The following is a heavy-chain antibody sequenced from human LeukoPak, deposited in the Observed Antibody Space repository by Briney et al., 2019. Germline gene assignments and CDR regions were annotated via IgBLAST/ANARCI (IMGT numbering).Heavy chain of an antibody. Sequence: ASVKVSCKASGYTFTSYYMHWVRQAPGQGLEWMGIINPSGGNTNYAQKFQGRVTMTRDTSTSTVYMELNSLRSEDTAVYYCAREMDGGDQDYWGQGTLVTVSS. D-gene: IGHD2-21*02. V-gene: IGHV1-46*03. CDR1: GYTFTSYY. CDR3: AREMDGGDQDY. CDR2: INPSGGNT. J-gene: IGHJ4*02.